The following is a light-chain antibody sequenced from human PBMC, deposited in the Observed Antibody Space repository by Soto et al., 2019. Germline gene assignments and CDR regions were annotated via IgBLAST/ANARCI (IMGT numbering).Light chain of an antibody. CDR1: QSIGNY. Sequence: DIQMTQSPSSLSASVGDRLTITCRASQSIGNYLNWYQQKPGKAPKLLIYGASGLQSGVPSRFSGSGSGTEFILTISSLQPEDFATYYCQQVNSYPLTFGGGTRVEIK. CDR2: GAS. J-gene: IGKJ4*01. V-gene: IGKV1-39*01. CDR3: QQVNSYPLT.